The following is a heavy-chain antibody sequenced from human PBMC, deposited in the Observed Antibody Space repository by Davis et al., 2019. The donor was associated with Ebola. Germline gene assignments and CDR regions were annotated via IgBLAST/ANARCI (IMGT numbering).Heavy chain of an antibody. CDR1: GGSISSSTYY. CDR2: INHSGST. CDR3: ARVRRGGDYFDY. V-gene: IGHV4-39*07. Sequence: SETLSLTCAVSGGSISSSTYYWSWIRQPPGKGLEWIGEINHSGSTTYNPSLKSRVTISVDTSKNQFSLKLSSVTAADTAVYYCARVRRGGDYFDYWGQGTLVTVSS. D-gene: IGHD2-21*01. J-gene: IGHJ4*02.